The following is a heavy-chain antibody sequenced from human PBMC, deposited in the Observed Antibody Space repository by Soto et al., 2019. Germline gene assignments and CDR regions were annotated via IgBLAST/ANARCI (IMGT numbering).Heavy chain of an antibody. CDR2: IYPGDSDT. J-gene: IGHJ4*02. V-gene: IGHV5-51*01. CDR1: GYSFTSYW. Sequence: GESLQICCKGSGYSFTSYWIGWVRQIPGKGLEWMGIIYPGDSDTRYSPSFQGQVAISADKSISTAYLQWSSLKASDTAMYYCARLNYVWDSYRPPYFWGQGTLVTVSS. D-gene: IGHD3-16*02. CDR3: ARLNYVWDSYRPPYF.